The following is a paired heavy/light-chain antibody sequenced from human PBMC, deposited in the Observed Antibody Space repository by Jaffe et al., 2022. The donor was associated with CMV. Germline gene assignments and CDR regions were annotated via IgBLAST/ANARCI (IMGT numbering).Light chain of an antibody. J-gene: IGKJ5*01. CDR3: QQSYSTLRE. V-gene: IGKV1-39*01. CDR2: AAS. CDR1: QSISSY. Sequence: DIQMTQSPSSLSASVGDRVTITCRASQSISSYLNWYQQKPGKAPKLLIYAASSLQSGVPSRFSGSGSGTDFTLTISSLQPEDFATYYCQQSYSTLREFGQGTRLEIK.
Heavy chain of an antibody. CDR2: INHSGST. CDR1: GGSFSGYY. Sequence: QVQLQQWGAGLLKPSETLSLTCAVYGGSFSGYYWSWIRQPPGKGLEWIGEINHSGSTNYNPSLKSRVTISVDTSKNQFSLKLSSVTAADTAVYYCARGRFVPRYCSSTSCYARGGIYFDYWGQGTLVTVSS. D-gene: IGHD2-2*01. V-gene: IGHV4-34*01. CDR3: ARGRFVPRYCSSTSCYARGGIYFDY. J-gene: IGHJ4*02.